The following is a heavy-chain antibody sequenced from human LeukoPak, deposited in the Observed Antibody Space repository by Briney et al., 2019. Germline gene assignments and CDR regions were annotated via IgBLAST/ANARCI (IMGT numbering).Heavy chain of an antibody. CDR3: TTGPGNSGY. D-gene: IGHD4-23*01. CDR1: GLTFDNAW. J-gene: IGHJ4*02. V-gene: IGHV3-15*01. Sequence: GGSLSLSCVVSGLTFDNAWMSWVRHAPGKGLEWVGHIKSKNVGETTEYAAPVQGRFTISRDDSKNTVYLQMSNLKTEDTAVYYCTTGPGNSGYWGQGTLVTVSS. CDR2: IKSKNVGETT.